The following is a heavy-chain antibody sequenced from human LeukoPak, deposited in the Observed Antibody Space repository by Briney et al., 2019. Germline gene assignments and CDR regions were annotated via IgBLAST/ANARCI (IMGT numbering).Heavy chain of an antibody. J-gene: IGHJ6*03. Sequence: GGSLRLSCAASGFTFSSYGMSWVRQAPGKGLEWVSAISGSGGSTYYADSVKGRFTISRDNSKNTLYLQMNSLRAEDTAVYYCAKDGVRGYGSGSYYPQNYYYYYMDVWGKGTTVTVSS. CDR2: ISGSGGST. V-gene: IGHV3-23*01. CDR1: GFTFSSYG. CDR3: AKDGVRGYGSGSYYPQNYYYYYMDV. D-gene: IGHD3-10*01.